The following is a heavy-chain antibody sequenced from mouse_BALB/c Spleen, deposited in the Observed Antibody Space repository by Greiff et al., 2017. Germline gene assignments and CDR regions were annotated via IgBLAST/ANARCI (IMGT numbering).Heavy chain of an antibody. CDR2: ISYSGST. CDR3: ARWMNTTKAWFAY. J-gene: IGHJ3*01. Sequence: EVQLQQSGPGLVKPSQSLSLTCTVTGYSITSDYAWNWIRQFPGNKLEWLGYISYSGSTSYNPSLKSRISITRDTSKNQFFLQLNSVTTEDTATYYCARWMNTTKAWFAYWGQGTLVTVSA. CDR1: GYSITSDYA. V-gene: IGHV3-2*02. D-gene: IGHD2-4*01.